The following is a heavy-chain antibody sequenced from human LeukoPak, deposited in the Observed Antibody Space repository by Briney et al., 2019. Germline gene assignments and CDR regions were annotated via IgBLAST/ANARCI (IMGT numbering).Heavy chain of an antibody. CDR1: GFTFSSYA. Sequence: PGGSLRLSCAASGFTFSSYAMSWVRQAPGKGLEWVAVISYDGSNKYYADSVKGRFTISRDNSKNTLYLQMNSLRAEDTAVYYCARDRGVGAISPINWFDPWGQGTLVTVSS. V-gene: IGHV3-30-3*01. D-gene: IGHD1-26*01. J-gene: IGHJ5*02. CDR2: ISYDGSNK. CDR3: ARDRGVGAISPINWFDP.